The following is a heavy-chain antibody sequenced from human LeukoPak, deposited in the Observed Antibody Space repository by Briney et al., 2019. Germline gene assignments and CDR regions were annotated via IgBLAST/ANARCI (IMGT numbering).Heavy chain of an antibody. V-gene: IGHV3-7*01. J-gene: IGHJ3*02. Sequence: GGSLRLSCAASGFTFNTFWMSWVRQAPGKGLEWVANKNQDGGEGYYVDSVKGRFTISRDNAKNSLYLQLNSLKAEDTAVYYCARENRDSKDAFDIWGQGTMVTVSS. CDR2: KNQDGGEG. CDR3: ARENRDSKDAFDI. CDR1: GFTFNTFW.